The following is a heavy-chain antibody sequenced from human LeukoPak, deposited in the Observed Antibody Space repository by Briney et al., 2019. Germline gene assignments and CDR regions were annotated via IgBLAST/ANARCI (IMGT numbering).Heavy chain of an antibody. CDR3: ARVRQWLGQAFDI. Sequence: SETLSLTCAVSGGSISSSNWWSWVRQPPGKGLEWIGEIYHSGSTNYNPSLKSRVTISVDKSKNQFSLKLSSVTAADTAVYYCARVRQWLGQAFDIWGQGTMVTVSS. V-gene: IGHV4-4*02. CDR2: IYHSGST. J-gene: IGHJ3*02. CDR1: GGSISSSNW. D-gene: IGHD6-19*01.